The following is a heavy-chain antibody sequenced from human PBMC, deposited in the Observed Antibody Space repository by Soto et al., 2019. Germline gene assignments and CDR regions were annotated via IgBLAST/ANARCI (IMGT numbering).Heavy chain of an antibody. CDR1: GGSISTYY. CDR2: VYYSGST. Sequence: QVQLQESGPGLVKPSETLSLTCTVSGGSISTYYWSWVRQPPGKGLAWIGYVYYSGSTNYNPSLTSRVTISVDTSKNQFSLKPTSVTAADTAMYYCARGGRAAYDYYMGVWGKGTTVTVSS. CDR3: ARGGRAAYDYYMGV. V-gene: IGHV4-59*01. J-gene: IGHJ6*03.